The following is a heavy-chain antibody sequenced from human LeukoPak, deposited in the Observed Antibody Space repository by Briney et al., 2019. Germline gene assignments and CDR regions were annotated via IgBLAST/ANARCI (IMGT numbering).Heavy chain of an antibody. CDR1: GFTFSSYA. CDR3: ASGGGYYYYMDV. V-gene: IGHV3-23*01. Sequence: GGSLRLSCAASGFTFSSYAMSWVRQAPGKGLEWVSAISGSGGSTYYADSVKGRFTISRDNSKNTLYLQMNSLRAEDTAVYYCASGGGYYYYMDVWGKGTTVTISS. D-gene: IGHD3-10*01. CDR2: ISGSGGST. J-gene: IGHJ6*03.